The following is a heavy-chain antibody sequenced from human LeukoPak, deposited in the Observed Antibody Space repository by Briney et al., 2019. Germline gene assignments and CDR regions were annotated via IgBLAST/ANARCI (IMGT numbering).Heavy chain of an antibody. J-gene: IGHJ4*02. CDR1: GFTVSSNY. CDR2: IYSGGST. CDR3: ARDTVYCSSTNCFFDY. Sequence: GGSLRLSCAASGFTVSSNYMSWVRQAPGKGLEWVSVIYSGGSTYYADSVKGRFTISRDNSKNFLYLQMSSLKTEDTALYYCARDTVYCSSTNCFFDYWGQGTLVTVSS. V-gene: IGHV3-53*05. D-gene: IGHD2-2*01.